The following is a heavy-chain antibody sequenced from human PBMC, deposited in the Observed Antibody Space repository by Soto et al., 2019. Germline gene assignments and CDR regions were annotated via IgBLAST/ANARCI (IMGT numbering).Heavy chain of an antibody. Sequence: ASVKVSCKASGGTFSSYTISWVRQAPGQGLEWMGRIIPILGIANYAQKFQGRVTITADKSTSTAYMELSSLRSEDTAVYYCARDPSPGIASIWGQGTLVTVSS. CDR1: GGTFSSYT. D-gene: IGHD6-13*01. CDR2: IIPILGIA. CDR3: ARDPSPGIASI. J-gene: IGHJ4*02. V-gene: IGHV1-69*04.